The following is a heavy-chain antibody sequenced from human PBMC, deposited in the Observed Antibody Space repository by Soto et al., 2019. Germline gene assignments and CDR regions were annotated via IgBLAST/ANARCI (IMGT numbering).Heavy chain of an antibody. CDR1: GFTFSSYG. J-gene: IGHJ4*02. D-gene: IGHD3-3*01. V-gene: IGHV3-30*03. CDR2: ISYDGSNK. Sequence: GGSLRLSCAASGFTFSSYGMHWVRQAPGKGLEWAAVISYDGSNKYYADSVKGRFTISRDNSKNTLYLQMNSLRAEDTAVYYCASGITIFGVASVPERDYCGQGPLVTVSS. CDR3: ASGITIFGVASVPERDY.